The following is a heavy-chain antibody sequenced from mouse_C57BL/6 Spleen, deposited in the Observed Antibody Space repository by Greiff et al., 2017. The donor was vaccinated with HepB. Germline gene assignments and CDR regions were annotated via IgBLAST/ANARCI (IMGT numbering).Heavy chain of an antibody. Sequence: QVQLQQSGAELVKPGASVKLSCNASGYTFTEYTIHWVKQRSGQGLEWIGWFYPGSGSIKYNEKFKDKATLTAAKSSSPVYMKLSRLTSEDSAVCFCARHRYGNYFDYWGQGTTLTVSS. J-gene: IGHJ2*01. CDR2: FYPGSGSI. CDR1: GYTFTEYT. V-gene: IGHV1-62-2*01. D-gene: IGHD2-1*01. CDR3: ARHRYGNYFDY.